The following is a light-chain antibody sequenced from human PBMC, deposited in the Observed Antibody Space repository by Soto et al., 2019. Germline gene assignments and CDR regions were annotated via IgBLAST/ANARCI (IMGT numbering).Light chain of an antibody. CDR2: AAS. Sequence: EIVMTQSPATLSASPGERATLSCRASQSVNNNLAWYQQKPCQAPRLLIYAASTRDTGIPARFTGSESGTEFILTISSLQSEDLVVYYCRQYKDWPPGGTLGPGTKVEIK. CDR1: QSVNNN. J-gene: IGKJ1*01. V-gene: IGKV3-15*01. CDR3: RQYKDWPPGGT.